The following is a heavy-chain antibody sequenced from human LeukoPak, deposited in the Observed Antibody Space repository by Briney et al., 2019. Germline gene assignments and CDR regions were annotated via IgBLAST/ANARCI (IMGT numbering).Heavy chain of an antibody. D-gene: IGHD6-19*01. CDR3: ARDSLGIAVAANDAFDI. CDR2: ISAYNGNT. Sequence: ASVKVSCKASGYTFTSYGISWVRQAPGQRLEWMGWISAYNGNTNYAQKLQGRVTMTTDTSTSTAYMELRSLRSDDTAVYYCARDSLGIAVAANDAFDIWGQGTMVTVSS. V-gene: IGHV1-18*01. J-gene: IGHJ3*02. CDR1: GYTFTSYG.